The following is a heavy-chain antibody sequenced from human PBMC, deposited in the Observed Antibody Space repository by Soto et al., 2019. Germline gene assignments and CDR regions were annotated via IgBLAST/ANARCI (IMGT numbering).Heavy chain of an antibody. V-gene: IGHV4-39*07. J-gene: IGHJ6*02. CDR1: GGSISSSSYY. Sequence: PSETLSLTCTVSGGSISSSSYYWGWIRQPPGKGLEWIGSIYYSGSTYYNPSLKSRVTISVDTSKNQFSLKLSSVTAADTAVYYCARTYYDFWSGYFRHYGMDVWGQGTAVTVSS. D-gene: IGHD3-3*01. CDR2: IYYSGST. CDR3: ARTYYDFWSGYFRHYGMDV.